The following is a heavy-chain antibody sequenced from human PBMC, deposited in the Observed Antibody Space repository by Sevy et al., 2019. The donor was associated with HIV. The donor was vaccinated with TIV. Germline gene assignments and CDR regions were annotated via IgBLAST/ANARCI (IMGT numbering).Heavy chain of an antibody. V-gene: IGHV3-21*01. J-gene: IGHJ4*02. D-gene: IGHD3-22*01. CDR3: ARGPDYYDRSGYYYQ. CDR1: GFTLSSYS. CDR2: ISSSSTYI. Sequence: GGSLGLSCAASGFTLSSYSMHWVRQAPGKGLEWVSSISSSSTYIYYADSVKGRFTISRDNAKNSLYLQMNSRRAEDTAVYYCARGPDYYDRSGYYYQWGQGTLVTVSS.